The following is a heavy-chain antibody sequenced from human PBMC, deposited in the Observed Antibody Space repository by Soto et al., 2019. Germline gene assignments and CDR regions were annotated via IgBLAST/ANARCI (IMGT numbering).Heavy chain of an antibody. D-gene: IGHD2-2*01. CDR3: TRDPQYCSSTSCYVPSGY. J-gene: IGHJ4*02. V-gene: IGHV3-49*03. CDR1: GFTFGDYA. CDR2: IRSEAYGGTT. Sequence: GGSLRLSCTASGFTFGDYAMSWFRQAPGKGLEWVGFIRSEAYGGTTEYAASVKGRFTISRYDSKSIAYLQMNSLKTEDKAVYYCTRDPQYCSSTSCYVPSGYWGQGTLVTVSS.